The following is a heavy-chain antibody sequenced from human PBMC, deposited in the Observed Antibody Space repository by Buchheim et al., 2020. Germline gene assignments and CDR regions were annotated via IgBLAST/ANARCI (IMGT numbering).Heavy chain of an antibody. CDR2: IYYSGNT. CDR3: ARRPTYYYARPAVGCYFDL. CDR1: GGSISSGDYY. D-gene: IGHD3-10*02. V-gene: IGHV4-30-4*01. Sequence: QVQLQESGPGLVKPSQTLSLTCTVSGGSISSGDYYWSWIRQPPGKGLEWIGYIYYSGNTYYNPSLKSRVTISVEMSKNQFSLKLSSVTAADTAIYYCARRPTYYYARPAVGCYFDLWGRVTL. J-gene: IGHJ2*01.